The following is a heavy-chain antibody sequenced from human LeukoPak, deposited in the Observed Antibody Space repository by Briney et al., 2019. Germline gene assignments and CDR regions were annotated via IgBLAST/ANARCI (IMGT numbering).Heavy chain of an antibody. CDR2: ISYDGSNK. J-gene: IGHJ6*02. Sequence: GRSLRLSCAASGFTFSSYGMHWVRQAPGKGLGWVAVISYDGSNKYYADSVKGRFTISRDNSKNTLYLQMNSLRAEDTAVYYCAKAPTSNQWLVYDYYYGMDVWGQGTTVTVSS. CDR3: AKAPTSNQWLVYDYYYGMDV. CDR1: GFTFSSYG. V-gene: IGHV3-30*18. D-gene: IGHD6-19*01.